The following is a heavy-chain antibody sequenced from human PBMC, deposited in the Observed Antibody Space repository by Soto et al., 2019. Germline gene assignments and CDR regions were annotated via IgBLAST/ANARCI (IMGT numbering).Heavy chain of an antibody. Sequence: QPPGKGLEWIGYIYYSGSTNYNPSLKSRVTISVDTSKNQFSLKLSSVTAADTAVYYCARGDPETYYFDYWGQGTLVTVSS. V-gene: IGHV4-59*08. CDR3: ARGDPETYYFDY. J-gene: IGHJ4*02. CDR2: IYYSGST. D-gene: IGHD3-10*01.